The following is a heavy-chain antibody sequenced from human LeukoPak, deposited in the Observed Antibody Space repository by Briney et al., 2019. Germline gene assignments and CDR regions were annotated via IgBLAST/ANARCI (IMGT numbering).Heavy chain of an antibody. CDR1: GGSFSGYY. J-gene: IGHJ4*02. V-gene: IGHV4-34*01. Sequence: PSETLSLTCAVYGGSFSGYYWGWIRQPPGKGLEWIGEINHSGCTNYNPSLKSRVTISVDTSKNQFSLKLSSVTAADTAVYYCARGFCSGYHRFDYWGQGTLVTVSS. CDR3: ARGFCSGYHRFDY. D-gene: IGHD3-3*01. CDR2: INHSGCT.